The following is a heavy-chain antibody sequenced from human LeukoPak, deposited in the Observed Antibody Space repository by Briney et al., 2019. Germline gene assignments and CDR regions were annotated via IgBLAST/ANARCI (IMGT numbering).Heavy chain of an antibody. D-gene: IGHD6-13*01. V-gene: IGHV3-15*01. Sequence: PGGSLRLSCAASGFTFSNAWMSWVRQAPGKGLEWVGRIKSKTDGGTTDYAAPVKGRFTISRDDSKNTLYLQMNSLRAEDTAVYYCAREVRIAAVGTGWFDPWGQGTLVTVSS. CDR2: IKSKTDGGTT. J-gene: IGHJ5*02. CDR3: AREVRIAAVGTGWFDP. CDR1: GFTFSNAW.